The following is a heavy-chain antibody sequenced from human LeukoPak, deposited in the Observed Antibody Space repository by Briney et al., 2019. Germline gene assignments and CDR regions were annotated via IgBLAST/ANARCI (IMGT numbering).Heavy chain of an antibody. D-gene: IGHD2-2*02. CDR1: GFTVSSKD. CDR3: ASLYYHGMDV. J-gene: IGHJ6*02. Sequence: PGGSLRLSCAASGFTVSSKDMRWVRKAPGNGLEWVSVIYSGGSTYYENSVKGRFTISRDNSKNALYLQMNSLRAEDTAVYYCASLYYHGMDVWGQGTTVTVSS. CDR2: IYSGGST. V-gene: IGHV3-66*01.